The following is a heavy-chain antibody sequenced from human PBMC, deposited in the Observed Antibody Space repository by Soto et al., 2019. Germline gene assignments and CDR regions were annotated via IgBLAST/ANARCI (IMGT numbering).Heavy chain of an antibody. CDR2: ISGSGGST. CDR1: GFTFSSYA. D-gene: IGHD2-15*01. J-gene: IGHJ5*02. CDR3: AKGRGDCSGGSCWTLFDP. Sequence: PGGSLGLSCAASGFTFSSYAMTWARKAPGKGLEWVSAISGSGGSTYYADSVKGRFTISRDNSKNTLYLQMNSLRAEDTAVYYCAKGRGDCSGGSCWTLFDPWGQGTLVTVSS. V-gene: IGHV3-23*01.